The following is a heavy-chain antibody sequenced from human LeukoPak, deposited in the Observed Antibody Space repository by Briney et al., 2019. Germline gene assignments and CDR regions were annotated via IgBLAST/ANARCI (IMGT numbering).Heavy chain of an antibody. CDR2: ISGSGGST. D-gene: IGHD6-13*01. Sequence: PGGSLRLSCAASGFTFSSYAMSWVRQAPGKGLEWVSAISGSGGSTYYADSVKGRFTISRDNSKNTLYLQMNSLRAEDTAVYYCASLPYSSSWYRGAFDIWGQGTMVTVSS. CDR3: ASLPYSSSWYRGAFDI. J-gene: IGHJ3*02. V-gene: IGHV3-23*01. CDR1: GFTFSSYA.